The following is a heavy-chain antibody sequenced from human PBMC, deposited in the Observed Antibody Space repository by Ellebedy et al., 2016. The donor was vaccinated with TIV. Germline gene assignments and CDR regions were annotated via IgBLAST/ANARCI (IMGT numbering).Heavy chain of an antibody. J-gene: IGHJ6*02. CDR1: GFPLDPNGMC. CDR3: ARARYDHDSSGYYYVYNYYGMDV. D-gene: IGHD3-22*01. CDR2: IDGEDDK. V-gene: IGHV2-70*11. Sequence: SGPTLVKPTQTLTLTCTFSGFPLDPNGMCVSWIRQPPGGAQEWLARIDGEDDKYYSTSLETRLTISKDTSKNQVVLTMTNMDTVDTATYYCARARYDHDSSGYYYVYNYYGMDVWGQGTTVTVSS.